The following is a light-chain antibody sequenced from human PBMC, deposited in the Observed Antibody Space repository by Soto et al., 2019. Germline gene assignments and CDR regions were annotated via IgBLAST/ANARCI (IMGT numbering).Light chain of an antibody. V-gene: IGKV3D-15*01. J-gene: IGKJ5*01. Sequence: EIVMTQSPATLSVSPGDRATLSCRASQSISTYLAWYQQKPGQAPRLLIYCASTRATGIPARFSGSGSGTEFTLTISSLQSEDFAVYYCQQYNNYPPITFGQGTRLEIK. CDR3: QQYNNYPPIT. CDR2: CAS. CDR1: QSISTY.